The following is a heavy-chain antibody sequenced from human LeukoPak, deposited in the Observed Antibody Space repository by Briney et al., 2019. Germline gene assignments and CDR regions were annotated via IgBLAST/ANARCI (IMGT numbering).Heavy chain of an antibody. CDR3: AGDLGYSYGPYNWFDP. D-gene: IGHD5-18*01. V-gene: IGHV6-1*01. J-gene: IGHJ5*02. Sequence: SQTLSLTCAISGDSVSSNSAAWNWIRQSPSRGLEWLGRTYYRPKWYNDYAVSVKSRITINPDTSKNQFSLQLNSVTPEDTAVYYCAGDLGYSYGPYNWFDPWGQGTLVTVSS. CDR1: GDSVSSNSAA. CDR2: TYYRPKWYN.